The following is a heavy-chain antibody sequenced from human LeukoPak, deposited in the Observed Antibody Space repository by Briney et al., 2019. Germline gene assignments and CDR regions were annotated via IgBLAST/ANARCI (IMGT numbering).Heavy chain of an antibody. CDR3: ARDLGVVRYGVGRDY. Sequence: ASVKVSCKASVYTFTSYGISWVRQAPGQGLEWMGWISAYNGNTNYAQKLQGRVTMTTDTSTSTAYMELRSLRSDDTAVYYCARDLGVVRYGVGRDYWGQGTLVTVSS. CDR2: ISAYNGNT. J-gene: IGHJ4*02. V-gene: IGHV1-18*01. D-gene: IGHD3-3*01. CDR1: VYTFTSYG.